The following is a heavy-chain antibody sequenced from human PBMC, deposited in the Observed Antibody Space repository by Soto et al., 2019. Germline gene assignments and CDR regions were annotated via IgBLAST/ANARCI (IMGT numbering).Heavy chain of an antibody. CDR2: IVVGSGNT. J-gene: IGHJ4*02. CDR1: GFTFTSSA. V-gene: IGHV1-58*02. D-gene: IGHD3-22*01. CDR3: AASAWGGYYDSSGYYPIDY. Sequence: ASVKVSCKASGFTFTSSAMQWVRQARGQRLEWIGWIVVGSGNTNYAQKFQERVTITRDMSTSTAYMELSSLRSEDTAVYYCAASAWGGYYDSSGYYPIDYWGQGTLVTVSS.